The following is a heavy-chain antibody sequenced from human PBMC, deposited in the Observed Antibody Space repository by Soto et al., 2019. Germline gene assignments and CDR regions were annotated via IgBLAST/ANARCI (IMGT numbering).Heavy chain of an antibody. V-gene: IGHV4-4*07. CDR3: ARSAGSFNLDY. Sequence: PSGSLSLTCSDSDDSFSTYYWTWIRQPAGKGLEWIGRIYTSGSTNYNPSLKSRVAMSVDMSKNQFSLSLKSVTAADTAVYYCARSAGSFNLDYWGQGALLTVSS. J-gene: IGHJ4*02. CDR1: DDSFSTYY. CDR2: IYTSGST. D-gene: IGHD1-26*01.